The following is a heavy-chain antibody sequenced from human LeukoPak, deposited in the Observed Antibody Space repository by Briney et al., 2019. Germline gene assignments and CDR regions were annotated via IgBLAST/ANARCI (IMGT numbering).Heavy chain of an antibody. V-gene: IGHV4-39*01. CDR3: ARQLFRQWPEYFQH. J-gene: IGHJ1*01. CDR1: GGSISSSSYY. D-gene: IGHD6-19*01. Sequence: SETLSLTCTASGGSISSSSYYWGWIRQPPGKGLEWIGSIYYSGSTFYTPSLKSRVTISVDTSKNQFSLKLSSVTAADTAVYYCARQLFRQWPEYFQHWGQGTLVTVSS. CDR2: IYYSGST.